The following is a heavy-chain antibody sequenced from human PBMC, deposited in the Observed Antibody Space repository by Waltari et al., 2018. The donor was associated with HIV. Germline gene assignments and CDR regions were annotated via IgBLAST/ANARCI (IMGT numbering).Heavy chain of an antibody. CDR1: GYTFSNYG. V-gene: IGHV1-18*01. CDR2: ITAYNGNT. CDR3: ARGWDTLTDYYTVDY. Sequence: QVQLVQSGAEVKKPGASVKVSCKASGYTFSNYGIRWVRQAPGQGLEWMGWITAYNGNTNYAQKLQGRVTMTTDTSTSTAYMELRRLRSDDTAVYYCARGWDTLTDYYTVDYWGQGTLVTVSS. D-gene: IGHD3-9*01. J-gene: IGHJ4*02.